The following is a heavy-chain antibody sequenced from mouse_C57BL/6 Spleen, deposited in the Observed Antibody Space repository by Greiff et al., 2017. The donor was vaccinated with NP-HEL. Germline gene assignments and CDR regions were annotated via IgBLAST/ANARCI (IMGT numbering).Heavy chain of an antibody. CDR3: ARDYYGSSWYYAMDY. D-gene: IGHD1-1*01. CDR1: GYTFTSYW. CDR2: IYPSDSET. Sequence: VQLQQPGAELVRPGSSVKLSCQASGYTFTSYWMDWVKQRPGQGLEWIGNIYPSDSETHYNQKFKDKATLTVDKSYSTAYMQLSSLTSEDSAVYYCARDYYGSSWYYAMDYWGQGTSVTVSS. V-gene: IGHV1-61*01. J-gene: IGHJ4*01.